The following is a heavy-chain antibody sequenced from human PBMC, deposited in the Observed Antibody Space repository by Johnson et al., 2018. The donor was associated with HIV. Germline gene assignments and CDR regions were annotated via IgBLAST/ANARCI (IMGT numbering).Heavy chain of an antibody. D-gene: IGHD6-13*01. CDR2: ISYDGSNK. CDR1: GFTFSSYA. Sequence: QVQLVESGGGVVRPGRSLRLSCAASGFTFSSYAMHWVRQAPGKGLEWVAVISYDGSNKYYADSVKGRFTISRDNSKNTLYLQMNSLRAEDTAVYYCARGGEYSSSLYAFDIWGQGTMVTVSS. CDR3: ARGGEYSSSLYAFDI. V-gene: IGHV3-30*04. J-gene: IGHJ3*02.